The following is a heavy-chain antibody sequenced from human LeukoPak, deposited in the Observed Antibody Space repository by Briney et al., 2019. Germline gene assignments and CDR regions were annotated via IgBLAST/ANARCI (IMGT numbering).Heavy chain of an antibody. D-gene: IGHD6-19*01. J-gene: IGHJ4*02. CDR1: GFTFSSYA. Sequence: GGSLRLSCAASGFTFSSYAMSWVRQAPGKGLEWVSAISGSGGSTYYADSVKGRFTISRDNSKNTLYLQMNSLRAEDTAVYYCAKDLSSGWYWKYYFDYWGQGTLVTVSS. CDR3: AKDLSSGWYWKYYFDY. V-gene: IGHV3-23*01. CDR2: ISGSGGST.